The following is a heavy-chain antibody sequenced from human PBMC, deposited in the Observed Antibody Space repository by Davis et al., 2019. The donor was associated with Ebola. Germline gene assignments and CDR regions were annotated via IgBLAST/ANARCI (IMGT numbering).Heavy chain of an antibody. CDR3: ARGPESYYYDSSGYYSRPTRFDY. J-gene: IGHJ4*02. Sequence: SETLSLTCAVYGGSISSYYWSWIRQPPGKGLEWIGYIYYSGSTNYNPSLKSRVTISVDTSKNQFSLKLSSVTAADTAVYYCARGPESYYYDSSGYYSRPTRFDYWGQGTLVTVSS. V-gene: IGHV4-59*01. CDR2: IYYSGST. CDR1: GGSISSYY. D-gene: IGHD3-22*01.